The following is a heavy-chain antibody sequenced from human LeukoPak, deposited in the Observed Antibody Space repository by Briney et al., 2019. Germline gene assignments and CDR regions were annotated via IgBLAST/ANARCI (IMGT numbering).Heavy chain of an antibody. CDR2: IGTASDT. CDR3: ARGPPRGKYYYMDV. CDR1: GFTFSSFD. D-gene: IGHD1-1*01. J-gene: IGHJ6*03. Sequence: GGSLRLSCAASGFTFSSFDMHWVRQPTGQGLEWVSTIGTASDTYYPGSVEGGFTLSRDNAKNSLYLQMNSLTAGDTAVYYCARGPPRGKYYYMDVWGKGTTVTVSS. V-gene: IGHV3-13*01.